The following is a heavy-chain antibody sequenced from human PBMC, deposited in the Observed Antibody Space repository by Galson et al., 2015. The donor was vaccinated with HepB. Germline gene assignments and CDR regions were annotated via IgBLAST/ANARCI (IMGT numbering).Heavy chain of an antibody. CDR3: ARSRGSSDWYFHYYMDV. CDR2: ISESGISK. J-gene: IGHJ6*03. V-gene: IGHV3-23*01. CDR1: GFTFSNYA. Sequence: SLRLSCAASGFTFSNYAMGWVRQAPGKGLEWVSVISESGISKYYLNSVRGRFTISRDSSKNTVYLQMNSLRAEDTARYYCARSRGSSDWYFHYYMDVWGKGTTVTVSS. D-gene: IGHD2-21*01.